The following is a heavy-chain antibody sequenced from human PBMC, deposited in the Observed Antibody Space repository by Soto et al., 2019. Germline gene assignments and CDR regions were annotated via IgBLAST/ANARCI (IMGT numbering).Heavy chain of an antibody. CDR3: AKDRLIMTTVTYNDY. CDR2: ISGSGGST. V-gene: IGHV3-23*01. CDR1: GFTFSSYA. Sequence: EVQLLESGGGLVQPGGSLRLSCAASGFTFSSYAMSWVRQAPGKGLEWVSAISGSGGSTYYADSVKGRFTISRDNSKNTLYLQMYSLRAEDTAVYYCAKDRLIMTTVTYNDYWGQGTLVTVSS. D-gene: IGHD4-17*01. J-gene: IGHJ4*02.